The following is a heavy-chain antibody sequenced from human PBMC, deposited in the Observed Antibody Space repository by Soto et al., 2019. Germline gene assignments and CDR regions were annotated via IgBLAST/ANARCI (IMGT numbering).Heavy chain of an antibody. V-gene: IGHV3-7*01. Sequence: EVQLVESGGGLVQAGGSLRLSWAASGFTFSNYWMNWVRQAPGKGLEWVAYISRDGSEKSYVDSVKGRFTISRDNAKKSLFLQMNSLRVEDTAVYYCARGFGDGWYGGPDYWGQGTLVTVSS. J-gene: IGHJ4*02. CDR1: GFTFSNYW. CDR2: ISRDGSEK. D-gene: IGHD6-19*01. CDR3: ARGFGDGWYGGPDY.